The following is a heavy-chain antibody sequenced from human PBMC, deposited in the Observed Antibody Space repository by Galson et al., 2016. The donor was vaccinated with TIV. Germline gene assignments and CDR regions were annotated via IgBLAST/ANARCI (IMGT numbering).Heavy chain of an antibody. D-gene: IGHD3-22*01. Sequence: SLRLSCAASTFTFSNAWMSWVRQAPGKGLEWVGRIKTKTDGGTTDYAAPVKGRFTISRDDSQNTLYLQMNSLKSEDTAVYFCTLAYFFDSSGYRYWGQGTLVTVSS. CDR2: IKTKTDGGTT. J-gene: IGHJ4*02. V-gene: IGHV3-15*01. CDR1: TFTFSNAW. CDR3: TLAYFFDSSGYRY.